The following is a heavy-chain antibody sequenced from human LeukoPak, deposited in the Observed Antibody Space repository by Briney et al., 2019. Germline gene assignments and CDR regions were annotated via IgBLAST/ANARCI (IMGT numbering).Heavy chain of an antibody. Sequence: PGGSLRLSCAPPGFPFSNYGMNWVRRAPGSGLQWVSYISSGRPTTNYAASVRGRFTVSRDNAKSSLYLQMNNLRVEDTGVYYCARGGTARPDYWGQGTLVTVSS. V-gene: IGHV3-48*04. J-gene: IGHJ4*02. CDR1: GFPFSNYG. CDR3: ARGGTARPDY. D-gene: IGHD6-6*01. CDR2: ISSGRPTT.